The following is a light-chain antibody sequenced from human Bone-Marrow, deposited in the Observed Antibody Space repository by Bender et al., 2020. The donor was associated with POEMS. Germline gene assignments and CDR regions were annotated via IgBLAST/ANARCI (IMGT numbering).Light chain of an antibody. Sequence: QSALTQPASVSGSPGQSITISCTGTSSDVGNYNLVSWYQQHPGKAPKLMIYEGNKRPSGVSNRFSGSKSGSTASLTISGLQAEDEADFYCCSYADNSVWVFGGGTKLTVL. V-gene: IGLV2-23*01. J-gene: IGLJ3*02. CDR1: SSDVGNYNL. CDR3: CSYADNSVWV. CDR2: EGN.